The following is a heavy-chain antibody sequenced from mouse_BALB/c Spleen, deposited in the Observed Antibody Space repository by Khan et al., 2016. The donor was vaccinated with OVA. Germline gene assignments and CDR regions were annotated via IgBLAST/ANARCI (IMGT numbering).Heavy chain of an antibody. CDR3: ASQYGNYQYFDV. CDR1: GFTFSSYG. CDR2: ISSGGSYT. J-gene: IGHJ1*01. D-gene: IGHD2-10*02. V-gene: IGHV5-6*01. Sequence: EVELVESGGDLVKPGGSLKLSCAASGFTFSSYGMSWVRQTPDKRLAWVATISSGGSYTYYPDSVKGRFTISRDNAKNTLYLQMSSLRSADTAMYYCASQYGNYQYFDVWGAGTTVTVSS.